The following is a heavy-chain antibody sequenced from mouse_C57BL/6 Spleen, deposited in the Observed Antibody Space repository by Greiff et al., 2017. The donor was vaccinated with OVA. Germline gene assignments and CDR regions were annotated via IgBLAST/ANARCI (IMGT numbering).Heavy chain of an antibody. CDR1: GYTFTSYW. CDR3: ARPHYYGSSYGAMDY. Sequence: QVQLQQPAAELVRPGSSVKLSCKASGYTFTSYWMHWVKQRPIQGLEWIGNIDPSDSETHYNQKFKDKATLTVDKSSSTAYMQLSSLTSEDSAVYYCARPHYYGSSYGAMDYWGQGTSVTVSS. D-gene: IGHD1-1*01. J-gene: IGHJ4*01. V-gene: IGHV1-52*01. CDR2: IDPSDSET.